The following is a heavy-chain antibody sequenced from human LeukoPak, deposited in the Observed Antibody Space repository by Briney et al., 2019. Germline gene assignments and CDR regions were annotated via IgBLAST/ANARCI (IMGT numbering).Heavy chain of an antibody. D-gene: IGHD6-13*01. V-gene: IGHV5-51*01. Sequence: GESLKISCKGSGYSFTSYWIGWVRQMPGKGLEWMGIIYPGDSDTRYSPSFQGQVTISADKSISTAYLQWSSLKASDTAMYYCARRVDSSSWYGDDAFDIWGQGTMATVSS. CDR3: ARRVDSSSWYGDDAFDI. J-gene: IGHJ3*02. CDR1: GYSFTSYW. CDR2: IYPGDSDT.